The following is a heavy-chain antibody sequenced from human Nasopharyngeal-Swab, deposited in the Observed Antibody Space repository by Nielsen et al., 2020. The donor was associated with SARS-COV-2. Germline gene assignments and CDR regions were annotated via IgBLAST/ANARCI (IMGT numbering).Heavy chain of an antibody. CDR3: AREDSSSWYSLLNWFDP. J-gene: IGHJ5*02. CDR1: GYTFTGYY. V-gene: IGHV1-2*02. Sequence: ASVKVSCKASGYTFTGYYMHWVRQAPGQGLEWMGWINPNSGGTNYAQKFQGRVTMTRDTSISTAYMELSRLRSDDTAVYYCAREDSSSWYSLLNWFDPWGQGTLVTVSS. CDR2: INPNSGGT. D-gene: IGHD6-13*01.